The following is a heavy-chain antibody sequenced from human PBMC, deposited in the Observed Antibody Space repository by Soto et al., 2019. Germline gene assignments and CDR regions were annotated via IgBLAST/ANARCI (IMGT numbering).Heavy chain of an antibody. D-gene: IGHD6-13*01. J-gene: IGHJ6*03. Sequence: GGSLRLSCAASGFTFSSYGMHWVRQAPGKGLEWVAVISYDGSNKYYADSVKGRFTISRDNSKNTLYLQMNSLRAEDTAVYYCARERQQLVPYYYYYYMDVWGKGTTVTVSS. CDR2: ISYDGSNK. CDR1: GFTFSSYG. V-gene: IGHV3-30*03. CDR3: ARERQQLVPYYYYYYMDV.